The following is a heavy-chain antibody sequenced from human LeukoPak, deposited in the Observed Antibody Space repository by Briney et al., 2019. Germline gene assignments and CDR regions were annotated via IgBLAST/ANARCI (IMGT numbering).Heavy chain of an antibody. D-gene: IGHD3-10*01. Sequence: PSETLSLTCAVYGGSFSGYYWGWIRQPPGKGLEWIGEINHSGSTNYNPSLKSRVTISVDTSKNQFSLKLSSVTAADTAVYYCATTDPYGSFDYWGQGTLVTVSP. V-gene: IGHV4-34*01. CDR2: INHSGST. CDR3: ATTDPYGSFDY. CDR1: GGSFSGYY. J-gene: IGHJ4*02.